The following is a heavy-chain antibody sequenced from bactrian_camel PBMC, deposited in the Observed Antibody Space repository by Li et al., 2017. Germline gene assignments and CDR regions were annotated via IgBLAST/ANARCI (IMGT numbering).Heavy chain of an antibody. Sequence: VQLVESGGGLVQPGGSLTLSCVISGFTFRLYAMAWVRQAPGKALEWVSAINNGPADTYYADSVKGRFTISRDDAKNTVYLQMNSLKSEDTALYYCTYDSHYAGLSGYWRQGTQVTVS. CDR2: INNGPADT. CDR1: GFTFRLYA. J-gene: IGHJ4*01. D-gene: IGHD4*01. CDR3: TYDSHYAGLSGY. V-gene: IGHV3S40*01.